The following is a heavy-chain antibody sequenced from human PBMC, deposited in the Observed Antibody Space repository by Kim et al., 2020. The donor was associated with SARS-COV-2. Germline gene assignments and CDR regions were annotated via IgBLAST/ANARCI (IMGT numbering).Heavy chain of an antibody. CDR2: ISGSGGST. D-gene: IGHD4-17*01. J-gene: IGHJ6*02. V-gene: IGHV3-23*01. CDR3: AADSFHYGGPIYYYYGMDV. CDR1: GFTFSSYA. Sequence: GGSLRLSCAASGFTFSSYAMSWVRQAPGKGLEWVSAISGSGGSTYYADSVKGRFTISRDNSKNTLYLQMNSLRAEDTAVYYCAADSFHYGGPIYYYYGMDVWGQGTTVTVSS.